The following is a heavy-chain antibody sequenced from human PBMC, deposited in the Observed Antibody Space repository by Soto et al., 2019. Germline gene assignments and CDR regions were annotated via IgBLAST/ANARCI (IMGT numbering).Heavy chain of an antibody. CDR1: GFSLNTYGVG. CDR2: IYWDDDK. Sequence: QITLKESGPTLVKPTQPLTLTCTVSGFSLNTYGVGVGWIRQPPGKALEWLALIYWDDDKRYSPSLKSRLTTSKDTSTNQVVLTRTNMDPVDTVTYFCARALGSWGAYWFDYWGHGTLVTVSS. V-gene: IGHV2-5*02. D-gene: IGHD3-16*01. CDR3: ARALGSWGAYWFDY. J-gene: IGHJ4*01.